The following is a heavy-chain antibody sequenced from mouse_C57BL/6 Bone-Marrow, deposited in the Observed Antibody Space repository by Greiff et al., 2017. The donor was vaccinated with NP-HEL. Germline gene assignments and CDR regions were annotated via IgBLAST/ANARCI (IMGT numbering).Heavy chain of an antibody. J-gene: IGHJ2*01. D-gene: IGHD1-1*01. CDR2: IYPSDSET. Sequence: VQLQQPGAELVRPGSSVKLSCKASGYTFTSYWMDWVKQRPGQGLEWIGNIYPSDSETHYNQKFKDKATLTVDKSSSTAYMQLSSLTSEDSAVYYCAREGYYYGSSHTDYWGQGTTLTVSS. CDR1: GYTFTSYW. V-gene: IGHV1-61*01. CDR3: AREGYYYGSSHTDY.